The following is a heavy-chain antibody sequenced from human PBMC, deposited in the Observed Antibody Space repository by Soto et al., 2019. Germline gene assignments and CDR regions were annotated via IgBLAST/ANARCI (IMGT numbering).Heavy chain of an antibody. V-gene: IGHV1-18*01. CDR2: ISAYNGNT. D-gene: IGHD6-13*01. J-gene: IGHJ4*02. Sequence: ASVKVSCKASGYTFTSYGISWVRQAPGQGLEWMGWISAYNGNTNYAQKLQGRVTMTTDTSTSTAYMELRSLRSDDTAVYYCARVPFRRAYSGSGHIPDYWGQGTLVTVSS. CDR3: ARVPFRRAYSGSGHIPDY. CDR1: GYTFTSYG.